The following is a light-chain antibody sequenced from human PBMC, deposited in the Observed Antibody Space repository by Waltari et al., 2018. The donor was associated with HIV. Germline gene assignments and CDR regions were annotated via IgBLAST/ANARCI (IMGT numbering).Light chain of an antibody. CDR3: QSYDSSLSAWV. Sequence: QSVLTQPPSVSGAPGQRVTISCTGSSSNIGAGYDVHWYQPLPGTAPNLLIYGNSTRPSGVPDRFSGSKSGTSASLALTGLQAEDEADYYCQSYDSSLSAWVFGGGTRLTVL. CDR2: GNS. V-gene: IGLV1-40*01. J-gene: IGLJ3*02. CDR1: SSNIGAGYD.